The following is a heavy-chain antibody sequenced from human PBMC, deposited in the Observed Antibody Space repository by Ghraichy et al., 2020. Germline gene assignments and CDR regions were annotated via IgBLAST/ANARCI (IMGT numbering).Heavy chain of an antibody. J-gene: IGHJ6*02. CDR2: VYYNGNT. V-gene: IGHV4-59*08. Sequence: SETLSLTCTVSGGSIRSYYWSWIRHPPGKGLEWIGYVYYNGNTDYSPSLKSRATISVDTSKNQFSLRLTSVTAADTAVYCCARRGRGYSLYFYGLDIWGQGTKVTVSS. CDR1: GGSIRSYY. D-gene: IGHD5-18*01. CDR3: ARRGRGYSLYFYGLDI.